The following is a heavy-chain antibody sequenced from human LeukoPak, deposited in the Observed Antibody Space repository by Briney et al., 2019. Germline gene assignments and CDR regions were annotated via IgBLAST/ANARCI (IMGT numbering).Heavy chain of an antibody. CDR1: GYTFTSYD. D-gene: IGHD3-10*01. J-gene: IGHJ6*02. Sequence: ASVKVSCKASGYTFTSYDINWVRQATGQGLEWMGWMNPNSGNTGYAQKFQGRVTMTRNTSISTAYMELSSLRSEDTAVYYCARIAVWFGELLGNYYYGMDVWGQGTTATVSS. CDR3: ARIAVWFGELLGNYYYGMDV. CDR2: MNPNSGNT. V-gene: IGHV1-8*01.